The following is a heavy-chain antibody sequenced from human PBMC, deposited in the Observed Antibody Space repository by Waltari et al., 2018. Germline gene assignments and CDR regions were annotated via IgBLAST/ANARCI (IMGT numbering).Heavy chain of an antibody. Sequence: EVKLVESGGGLVQPGGSLILSCAASGFTFSDNWMHWVRQAPGKGLVVVARMNSDATIKDDADSVNGRFTISRDNAENTLYLQMNSLRIEDTAIYYCVRGSSGWYGTDFWGQGTLVTVSS. J-gene: IGHJ4*02. D-gene: IGHD6-19*01. CDR1: GFTFSDNW. V-gene: IGHV3-74*01. CDR2: MNSDATIK. CDR3: VRGSSGWYGTDF.